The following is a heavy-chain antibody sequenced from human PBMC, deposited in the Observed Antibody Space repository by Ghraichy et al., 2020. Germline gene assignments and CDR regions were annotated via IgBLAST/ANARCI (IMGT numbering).Heavy chain of an antibody. D-gene: IGHD2-15*01. J-gene: IGHJ5*02. V-gene: IGHV3-11*06. CDR3: ARIGCSGGSCYSGGWFDP. CDR1: GFTFNDFY. Sequence: GGSLRLSFAASGFTFNDFYMSWIRQAPGKGLEWVSYISSTSTYTNYADSVKGRFTISRDNAKNSLYLQMNSLRAEDTAVYYCARIGCSGGSCYSGGWFDPWGQGTLVTVSS. CDR2: ISSTSTYT.